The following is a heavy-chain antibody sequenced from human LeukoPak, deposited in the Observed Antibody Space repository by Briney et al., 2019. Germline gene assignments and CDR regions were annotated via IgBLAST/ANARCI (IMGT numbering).Heavy chain of an antibody. V-gene: IGHV3-30*18. Sequence: PGRSLRLSCAASGFTFSNYGMHWVRQAPGKGLEWVAVISYDGSNKYYADSVKGRFTISRDNSKNTLYLQMNSLRAEDTAVYYCAKQKGAARNYFDYWGQGTLVTVSS. CDR1: GFTFSNYG. CDR2: ISYDGSNK. D-gene: IGHD6-6*01. J-gene: IGHJ4*02. CDR3: AKQKGAARNYFDY.